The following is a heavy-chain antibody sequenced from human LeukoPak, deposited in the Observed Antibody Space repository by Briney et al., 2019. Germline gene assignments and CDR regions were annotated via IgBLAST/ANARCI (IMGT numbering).Heavy chain of an antibody. Sequence: GGSLRLSCAASGLTFSSHGMHWVRQAPGKGLEWVAVMWDDESNKYYADSVKGRFTISRDNSKNILYLQMNSLRAEDTAVYYCAKWRQDYYDSSTYYYDGFDIWGQGTRVTVSS. D-gene: IGHD3-22*01. V-gene: IGHV3-30*02. J-gene: IGHJ3*02. CDR1: GLTFSSHG. CDR3: AKWRQDYYDSSTYYYDGFDI. CDR2: MWDDESNK.